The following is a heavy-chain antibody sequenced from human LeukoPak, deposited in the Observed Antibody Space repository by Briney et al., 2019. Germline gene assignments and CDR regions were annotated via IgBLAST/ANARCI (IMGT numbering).Heavy chain of an antibody. CDR1: GFTFSSYE. J-gene: IGHJ4*02. D-gene: IGHD6-13*01. CDR3: AKYSTSWTYFDY. V-gene: IGHV3-48*03. CDR2: ISSSGSTI. Sequence: PGGSLRLSCAASGFTFSSYEMNWVRQAPGKGLEWVSYISSSGSTIYYADSVKGRFTISRDNSKNTLYLQMNTLRTEDTAVYYCAKYSTSWTYFDYWGQGTLVTVSS.